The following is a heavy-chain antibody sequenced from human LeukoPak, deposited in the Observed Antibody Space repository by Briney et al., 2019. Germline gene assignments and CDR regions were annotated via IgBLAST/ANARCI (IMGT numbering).Heavy chain of an antibody. CDR1: GGTFSNDA. CDR2: IIPIFGPT. D-gene: IGHD2-8*02. V-gene: IGHV1-69*13. Sequence: SVNVSCKASGGTFSNDAISWMRQAPGQGLEWMGGIIPIFGPTNYAQNFKGRVTITADESMSTSYMEMSSLRSEDTAVYYCARESWSPPYYYFGLDVWGQGTTVTVSS. CDR3: ARESWSPPYYYFGLDV. J-gene: IGHJ6*02.